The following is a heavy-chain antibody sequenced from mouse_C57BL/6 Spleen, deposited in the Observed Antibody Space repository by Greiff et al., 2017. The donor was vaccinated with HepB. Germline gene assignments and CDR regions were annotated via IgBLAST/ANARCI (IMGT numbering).Heavy chain of an antibody. CDR2: ISYDGSN. CDR1: GYSITSGYY. Sequence: ESGPGLVKPSQSLSLTCSVTGYSITSGYYWNWIRQFPGNKLEWMGYISYDGSNNYNPSLKNRISITRDTSKNQFFLKLNSVTTEDTATYCCAREDGTTEGYFDVWGTGTTVTVSS. V-gene: IGHV3-6*01. J-gene: IGHJ1*03. CDR3: AREDGTTEGYFDV. D-gene: IGHD1-1*01.